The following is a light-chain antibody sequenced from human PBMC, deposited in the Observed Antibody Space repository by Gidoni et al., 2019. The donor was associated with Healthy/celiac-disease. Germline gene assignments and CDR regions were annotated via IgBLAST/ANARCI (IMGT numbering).Light chain of an antibody. Sequence: DLVMTQSPDSLAVSLGERATINCKSSQRVLYSSNNKNYLAWYQQKPGQPPKLLIYWASTREAGGPDRFSGSGSGTDFTLTISSLQAEDVAVYYCQQYYSTPFTFXPXTKVDIK. V-gene: IGKV4-1*01. CDR3: QQYYSTPFT. CDR2: WAS. J-gene: IGKJ3*01. CDR1: QRVLYSSNNKNY.